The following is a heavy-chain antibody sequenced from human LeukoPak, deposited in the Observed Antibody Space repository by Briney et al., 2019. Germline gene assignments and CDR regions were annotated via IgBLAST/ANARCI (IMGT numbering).Heavy chain of an antibody. J-gene: IGHJ4*02. V-gene: IGHV3-21*01. Sequence: GGSLRLSCAASGFTFSSYSMNWVRQAPGKGLEWVSSISSSSSYIYYAASVKGRFTISRDNAKNSLYLQMNSPRAEDTAVYYCARDRTVTLSPYYVDYWGQGTLVTVSS. CDR2: ISSSSSYI. CDR1: GFTFSSYS. CDR3: ARDRTVTLSPYYVDY. D-gene: IGHD4-11*01.